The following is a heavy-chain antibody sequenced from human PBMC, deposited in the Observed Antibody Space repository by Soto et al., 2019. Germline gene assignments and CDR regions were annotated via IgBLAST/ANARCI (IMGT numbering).Heavy chain of an antibody. D-gene: IGHD3-10*01. CDR1: GDAISSSYW. CDR2: IFHIGST. CDR3: ARGPIRGVQYYFDL. V-gene: IGHV4-4*02. Sequence: QVQLRESGPGLVKPSGTLSLTCAVSGDAISSSYWWNWVRQSPGRGLEWIGEIFHIGSTNYNPSLKGRLTMSVDKTKNHFSPTLTSVTAADTAVYFCARGPIRGVQYYFDLWGPGTLVAVSS. J-gene: IGHJ4*02.